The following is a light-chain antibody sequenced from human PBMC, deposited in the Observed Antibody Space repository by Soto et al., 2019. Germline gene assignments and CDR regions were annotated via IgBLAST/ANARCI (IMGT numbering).Light chain of an antibody. CDR1: QSISSY. J-gene: IGKJ5*01. CDR3: QQRYSPIT. CDR2: AAS. Sequence: DIPMTQSRSSLSASVGDIVTITCRSSQSISSYLNWYQQKPGKAPKLLIYAASSLQSGVPSRFSGSGSGTDFTLIISSLQPEDFATYYCQQRYSPITVGQGTRLEI. V-gene: IGKV1-39*01.